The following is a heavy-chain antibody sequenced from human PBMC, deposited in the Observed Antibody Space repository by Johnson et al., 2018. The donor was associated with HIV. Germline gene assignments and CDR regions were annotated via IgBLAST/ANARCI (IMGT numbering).Heavy chain of an antibody. V-gene: IGHV3-7*01. Sequence: EVQLVESGGGLVQPGGSLRLSCAASGFTFSSYWMTWVRQAPGKGLEWVANIKQDGNEKYYAASVKGRFTISRDNSKNTLYLQMNSLRAEDTAVYYCAKVRRGSSWYIAFDIWGQGTMVTVSS. CDR3: AKVRRGSSWYIAFDI. CDR1: GFTFSSYW. CDR2: IKQDGNEK. J-gene: IGHJ3*02. D-gene: IGHD6-13*01.